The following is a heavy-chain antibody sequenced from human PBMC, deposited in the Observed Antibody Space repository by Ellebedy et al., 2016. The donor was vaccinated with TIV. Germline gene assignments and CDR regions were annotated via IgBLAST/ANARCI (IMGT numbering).Heavy chain of an antibody. Sequence: ASVKVSCKASGGTFSSYAISWVRQAPGQGLEWMGRIIPILGIANYAQKFQGRVTITADKSTSTAYMELSSLRSEDTAVYYCAKEVVVAANPRDYWGQGTLVTVSS. CDR3: AKEVVVAANPRDY. CDR2: IIPILGIA. V-gene: IGHV1-69*04. J-gene: IGHJ4*02. D-gene: IGHD2-15*01. CDR1: GGTFSSYA.